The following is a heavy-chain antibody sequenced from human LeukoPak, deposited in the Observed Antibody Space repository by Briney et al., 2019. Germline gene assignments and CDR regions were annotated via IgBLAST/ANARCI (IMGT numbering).Heavy chain of an antibody. V-gene: IGHV4-61*02. J-gene: IGHJ3*02. CDR3: ARLPPATKSALDI. Sequence: SETLSLTCTASGGSISSGSYYWSWIRQPAGKGLEWIGRISTSGSTNSNPSLKSRVTISIDTSKNQFSLKLSSVTAADTAVYYCARLPPATKSALDIWGQGTMVTVSS. CDR2: ISTSGST. CDR1: GGSISSGSYY. D-gene: IGHD2-15*01.